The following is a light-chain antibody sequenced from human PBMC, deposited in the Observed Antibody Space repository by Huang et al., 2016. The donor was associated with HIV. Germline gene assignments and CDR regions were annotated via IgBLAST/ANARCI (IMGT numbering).Light chain of an antibody. J-gene: IGKJ1*01. CDR2: KAS. Sequence: DIQMTQSPSTLSASVGDRVTITCRASPSISSWLAWYQQKPGKAPNLLIYKASSLESGGPSRFSGSGTGTEYTLTIRSLQPDEFATDSCQQYNSLAWTFGQGTKVEIK. V-gene: IGKV1-5*03. CDR3: QQYNSLAWT. CDR1: PSISSW.